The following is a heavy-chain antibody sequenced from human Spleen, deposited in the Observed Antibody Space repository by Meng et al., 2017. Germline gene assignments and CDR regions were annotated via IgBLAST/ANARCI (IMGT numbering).Heavy chain of an antibody. D-gene: IGHD2-15*01. CDR1: GDSISSGAYY. Sequence: QVQLQESGPGLVKPAQTLSHPCTVSGDSISSGAYYWSWVRQLPGRGLEWIGYTYHSGTAYYNPSLKSRVTISVDTSENQFSLSLSSVTAADTAVYYCARWYCSGGTCYFIDYWGQGTLVTVSS. CDR2: TYHSGTA. CDR3: ARWYCSGGTCYFIDY. V-gene: IGHV4-31*03. J-gene: IGHJ4*02.